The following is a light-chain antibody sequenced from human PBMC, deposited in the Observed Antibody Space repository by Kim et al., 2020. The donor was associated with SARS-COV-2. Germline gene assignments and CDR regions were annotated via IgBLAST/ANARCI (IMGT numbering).Light chain of an antibody. CDR2: GAS. CDR3: QQTHSFPLT. J-gene: IGKJ4*01. CDR1: QGISSW. V-gene: IGKV1-12*01. Sequence: SCVGERVTIACRARQGISSWLAWYQQKPGKAPNLLIHGASSLQSGVPSRFSGSGSGTEFTLTNSSLQPEDFATYYCQQTHSFPLTLGGGTKVDIK.